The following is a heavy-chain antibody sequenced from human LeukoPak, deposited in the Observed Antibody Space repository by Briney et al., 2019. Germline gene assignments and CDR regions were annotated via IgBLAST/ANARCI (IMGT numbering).Heavy chain of an antibody. CDR2: ISVYNGNT. V-gene: IGHV1-18*01. CDR1: GYTFPSYG. Sequence: ASVKVSCKASGYTFPSYGFSWVRQAPGQGLEWMGWISVYNGNTNYAQKVQGRVTMTTDTSTNTAYMELRSLRSDDTAVYYCARDASTGTTSDYWGQGTLVTVSS. J-gene: IGHJ4*02. D-gene: IGHD1-1*01. CDR3: ARDASTGTTSDY.